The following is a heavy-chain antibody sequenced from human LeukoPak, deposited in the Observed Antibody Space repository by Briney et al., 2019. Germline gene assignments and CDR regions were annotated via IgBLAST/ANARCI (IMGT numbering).Heavy chain of an antibody. J-gene: IGHJ4*02. CDR3: ARDPECELPFDH. CDR1: GYSFTGYY. Sequence: ASVKVSCKASGYSFTGYYLHWVRQAPGQGPEWMGRINPDSAVTDYAQKFQGRVTMTRDTSISTAYMELDRLRSDDTAVYYCARDPECELPFDHWGQGTLVTVSS. V-gene: IGHV1-2*06. CDR2: INPDSAVT. D-gene: IGHD1-14*01.